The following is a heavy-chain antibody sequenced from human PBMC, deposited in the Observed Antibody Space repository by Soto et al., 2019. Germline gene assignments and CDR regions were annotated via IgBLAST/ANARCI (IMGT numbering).Heavy chain of an antibody. CDR1: GFTFSDYA. CDR3: AKGGRHWVVTSDFTS. V-gene: IGHV3-30*18. J-gene: IGHJ4*02. CDR2: VSHDGRNT. Sequence: VQLVESGGGVVQPGRSLRLSCAASGFTFSDYAMHWVRQAPGKGLEWVAVVSHDGRNTHYADSVKGRFTISRDSSKNKGSLEMPSRRARDTADYYCAKGGRHWVVTSDFTSWGRVALVTVSS. D-gene: IGHD2-15*01.